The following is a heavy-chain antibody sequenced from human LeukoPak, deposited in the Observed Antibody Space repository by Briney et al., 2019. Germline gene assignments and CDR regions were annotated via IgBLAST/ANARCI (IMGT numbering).Heavy chain of an antibody. Sequence: GGSLRLSCTASGFTSSSHWRHGVRHAPGKGLMWVSRAKSDGSEITYAAFAKGRFTISRDNAENTLYPHISGLRAEDTAIYCCARGHMPGTDRYWDYWGQGTLVTVSS. CDR2: AKSDGSEI. D-gene: IGHD6-13*01. CDR3: ARGHMPGTDRYWDY. J-gene: IGHJ4*02. CDR1: GFTSSSHW. V-gene: IGHV3-74*01.